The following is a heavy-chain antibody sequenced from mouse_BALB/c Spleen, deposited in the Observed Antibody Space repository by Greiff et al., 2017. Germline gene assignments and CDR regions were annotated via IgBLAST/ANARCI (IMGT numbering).Heavy chain of an antibody. CDR2: IYPGDGDT. CDR3: ARSDDYVFDY. J-gene: IGHJ2*01. Sequence: VKVVESGAELVRPGSSVKISCKASGYAFSSYWMNWVKQRPGQGLEWIGQIYPGDGDTNYNGKFKGKATLTADKSSSTAYMQLSSLTSEDSAVYFCARSDDYVFDYWGQGTTLTVSS. CDR1: GYAFSSYW. V-gene: IGHV1-80*01. D-gene: IGHD2-4*01.